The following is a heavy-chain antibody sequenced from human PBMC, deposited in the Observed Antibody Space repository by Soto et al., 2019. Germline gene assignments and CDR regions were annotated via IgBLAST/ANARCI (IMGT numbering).Heavy chain of an antibody. CDR1: GFTFSGYE. D-gene: IGHD3-16*01. Sequence: EVQLVESGGGFVQPGGSLRLSCAASGFTFSGYEMNWVRQAPGKGLEWVSYITSSGSTIYYADSVKGRFTISRDNAKNSLYLQMNSLRAEDTAVYYCARERGEAYYYYGMDVWGQGTTVTVSS. V-gene: IGHV3-48*03. J-gene: IGHJ6*02. CDR2: ITSSGSTI. CDR3: ARERGEAYYYYGMDV.